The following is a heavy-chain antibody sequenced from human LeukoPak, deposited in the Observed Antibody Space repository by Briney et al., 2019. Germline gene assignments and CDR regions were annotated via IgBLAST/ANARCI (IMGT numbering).Heavy chain of an antibody. CDR3: XXXXXXGGSCYFDY. D-gene: IGHD2-15*01. J-gene: IGHJ4*02. V-gene: IGHV3-43*01. CDR2: ISWDGGST. Sequence: PGGSLRLSCAASGFTFDDYTMHWVRQAPGKGLEWVSLISWDGGSTYYADSVKGRFTISRDNSKNSLYLQMNSLRTEDTALYYCXXXXXXGGSCYFDYWGQGTLVTVSS. CDR1: GFTFDDYT.